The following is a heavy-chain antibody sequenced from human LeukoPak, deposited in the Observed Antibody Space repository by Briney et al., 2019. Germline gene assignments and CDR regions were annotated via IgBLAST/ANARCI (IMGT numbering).Heavy chain of an antibody. CDR1: GGSISSGDYY. CDR3: ARDNLYYYDSRIRAFDI. CDR2: IYYSGST. Sequence: SETLSLTCTVSGGSISSGDYYWSWIRQPPGKGLEWIGYIYYSGSTYYNPSLKSRVTISVDTSKNQFSLKLSSVTAADTAVYYCARDNLYYYDSRIRAFDIWGQGIMVTVSS. J-gene: IGHJ3*02. V-gene: IGHV4-30-4*01. D-gene: IGHD3-22*01.